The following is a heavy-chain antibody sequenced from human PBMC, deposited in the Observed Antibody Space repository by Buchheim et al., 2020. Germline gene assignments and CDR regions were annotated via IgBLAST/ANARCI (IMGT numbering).Heavy chain of an antibody. CDR1: GFTFSSYA. CDR2: ISGSGGST. D-gene: IGHD3-16*02. V-gene: IGHV3-23*01. CDR3: AKDPVYDYVWGSYRYYFDY. J-gene: IGHJ4*02. Sequence: EVQLLESGGGLVQPGGSLRLSCAASGFTFSSYAMSWVRQAPGKGLEWVSAISGSGGSTYYADSVKGRFTISRENSKNKLYLQMNSLRAEDTAVYYCAKDPVYDYVWGSYRYYFDYWGQGTL.